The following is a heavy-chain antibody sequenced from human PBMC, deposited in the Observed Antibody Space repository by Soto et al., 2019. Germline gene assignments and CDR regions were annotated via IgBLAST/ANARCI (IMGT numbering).Heavy chain of an antibody. J-gene: IGHJ4*02. D-gene: IGHD3-22*01. CDR1: GGSISTSSYY. CDR2: IYDSGST. Sequence: QLQLQESGPGLVKPSETLSLTCTVSGGSISTSSYYWGWIRQPPGKGLEWIGSIYDSGSTYYNPSLKSRVPISVDTSKNQFSLKLSSVTAADTAVYYCARDYDSSGDYWGQGTLVTVSS. CDR3: ARDYDSSGDY. V-gene: IGHV4-39*01.